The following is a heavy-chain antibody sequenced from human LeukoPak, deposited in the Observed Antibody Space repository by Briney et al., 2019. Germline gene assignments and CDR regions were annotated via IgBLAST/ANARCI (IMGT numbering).Heavy chain of an antibody. J-gene: IGHJ5*02. V-gene: IGHV3-23*01. CDR2: ISGSGGST. CDR3: TKEPNGDYVGAFDP. D-gene: IGHD4-17*01. CDR1: GFTFSSYA. Sequence: GGSLRLSCAASGFTFSSYAMSWVRQAPGKGLEWVSAISGSGGSTYYADSVKGRFTISRDNSQNTLYLQMNSLRAEDTAVYYCTKEPNGDYVGAFDPWGQGTLVTVSS.